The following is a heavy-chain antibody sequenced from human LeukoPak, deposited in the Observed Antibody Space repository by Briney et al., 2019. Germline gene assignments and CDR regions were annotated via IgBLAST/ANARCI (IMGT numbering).Heavy chain of an antibody. CDR1: GFTVSSKY. CDR2: IYSGGST. Sequence: PGGSLRLSCAASGFTVSSKYMSWVRQAPGKGLEWVSVIYSGGSTYCADSVKGRFTISRDNSKNTVYLQMNSLRAEDTAAYYCARESSGWLQLFDYWGQGTLVTVSS. V-gene: IGHV3-66*01. D-gene: IGHD5-24*01. J-gene: IGHJ4*02. CDR3: ARESSGWLQLFDY.